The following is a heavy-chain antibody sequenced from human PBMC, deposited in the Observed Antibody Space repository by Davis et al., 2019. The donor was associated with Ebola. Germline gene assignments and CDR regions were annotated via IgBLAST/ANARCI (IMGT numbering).Heavy chain of an antibody. Sequence: GESLKISCAASGFTFSSYAMSWVRQAPGKGLEWVSAIRDSGGRTYYADSVKGRFTISRDNSKNTLYLQMNSLRAEDTAVYYCAKDRAAVADWYCDLWGRGTLVTVSS. CDR1: GFTFSSYA. CDR3: AKDRAAVADWYCDL. J-gene: IGHJ2*01. D-gene: IGHD6-19*01. CDR2: IRDSGGRT. V-gene: IGHV3-23*01.